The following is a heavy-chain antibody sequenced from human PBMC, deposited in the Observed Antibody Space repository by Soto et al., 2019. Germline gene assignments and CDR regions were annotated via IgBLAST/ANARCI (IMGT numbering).Heavy chain of an antibody. CDR2: VNHSGST. J-gene: IGHJ6*02. CDR1: GGSVNSYY. D-gene: IGHD5-12*01. CDR3: ARGGGYDYLDYYYGMDV. Sequence: SETLSLTCALYGGSVNSYYWSSIRQSPGKGLEWIGEVNHSGSTNYNPSLKSRVTISVDTSKSHFSLKLTSITAADTAVYYCARGGGYDYLDYYYGMDVWGQGTTVTVSS. V-gene: IGHV4-34*01.